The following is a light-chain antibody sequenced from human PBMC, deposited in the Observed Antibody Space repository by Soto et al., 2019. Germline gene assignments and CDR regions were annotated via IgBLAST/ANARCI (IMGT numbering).Light chain of an antibody. CDR1: QTISSW. J-gene: IGKJ4*01. CDR3: QQLNYFPLT. Sequence: DIQMTQSPSTLSGSVGDRVTITCRASQTISSWLAWYQQKPGKAPKLLIYKASTLHTGVPSRFGGSGSGAEYTLTVSSLQPEDSATYYCQQLNYFPLTFGGGTKVEIK. CDR2: KAS. V-gene: IGKV1-5*03.